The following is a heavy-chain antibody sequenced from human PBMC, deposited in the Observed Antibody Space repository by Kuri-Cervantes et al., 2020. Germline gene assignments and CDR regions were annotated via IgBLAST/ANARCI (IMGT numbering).Heavy chain of an antibody. CDR3: ARGQDY. V-gene: IGHV4-61*08. Sequence: GSLRLSCTASGGSLSSCGYYWSWIRQPPGKGLEWIGEINHSGRANYNPSLKSRVTITVDTSKNQFSLKLSSVTAGDTAVYYCARGQDYWGQGTLVTVSS. J-gene: IGHJ4*02. CDR2: INHSGRA. CDR1: GGSLSSCGYY.